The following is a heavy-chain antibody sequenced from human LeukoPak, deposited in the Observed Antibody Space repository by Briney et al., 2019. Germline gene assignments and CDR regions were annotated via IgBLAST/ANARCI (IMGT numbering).Heavy chain of an antibody. CDR1: GFTFSSYG. D-gene: IGHD5-12*01. CDR2: ISYDGSNK. J-gene: IGHJ5*02. CDR3: ASLYSGYA. Sequence: GRSQRLSCAASGFTFSSYGMHWVRQAPGKGLEWVAVISYDGSNKYYADSMKGRFTISRDNSKNTLYLQMNSLRAEDTAVYYCASLYSGYAWGQGTLVTVSS. V-gene: IGHV3-30*03.